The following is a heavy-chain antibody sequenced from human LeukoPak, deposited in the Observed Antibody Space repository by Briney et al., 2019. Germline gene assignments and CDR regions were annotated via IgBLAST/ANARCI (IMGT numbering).Heavy chain of an antibody. Sequence: SQTLSLTXTVSGGSISSGDYYWSWIRQPPGKGLEWIGYIYYSGSTYYNPSLKSRVTISVATSKNQFSLKLSSVTAADTAVYYCARDHRVAAAGSVDYWGQGTLVTVSS. CDR1: GGSISSGDYY. V-gene: IGHV4-30-4*08. CDR3: ARDHRVAAAGSVDY. CDR2: IYYSGST. D-gene: IGHD6-13*01. J-gene: IGHJ4*02.